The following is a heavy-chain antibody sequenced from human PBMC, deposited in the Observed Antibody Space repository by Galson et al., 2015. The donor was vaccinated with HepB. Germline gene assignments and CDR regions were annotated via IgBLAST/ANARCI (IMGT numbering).Heavy chain of an antibody. D-gene: IGHD3-10*01. CDR1: GFSLSTSGMC. CDR2: IDWDDDK. V-gene: IGHV2-70*11. Sequence: PALVKPTQTLTLTCSFSGFSLSTSGMCVSWIRQSPGKALEWLARIDWDDDKHYSPTLKTRLTVSKDTTKNQVVLTMTNMDPVDTATYYCARVRHGLGLGWFDPWGRGTLVTGSS. J-gene: IGHJ5*02. CDR3: ARVRHGLGLGWFDP.